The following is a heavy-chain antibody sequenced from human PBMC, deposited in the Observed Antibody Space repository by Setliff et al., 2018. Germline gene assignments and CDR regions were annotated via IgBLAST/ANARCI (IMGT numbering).Heavy chain of an antibody. CDR2: INDYT. CDR3: ARFSGHNYGSFDS. CDR1: GYIFSNYG. V-gene: IGHV1-18*01. D-gene: IGHD3-10*01. J-gene: IGHJ4*02. Sequence: ASVKVSCKTSGYIFSNYGMSWVRQAPGQGLEWMGWINDYTKIAQKLQGRVTLTTEKSTSTAYMELDSLGPDDTAVYYCARFSGHNYGSFDSWGQGTLVTVSS.